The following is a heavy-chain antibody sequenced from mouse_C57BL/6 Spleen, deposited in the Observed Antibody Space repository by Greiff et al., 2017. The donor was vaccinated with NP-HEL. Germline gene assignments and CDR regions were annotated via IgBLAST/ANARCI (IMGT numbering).Heavy chain of an antibody. CDR1: GYTFTSYG. D-gene: IGHD2-3*01. CDR2: IYPRSGNT. Sequence: QVQLQQSGAELARPGASVKLSCKASGYTFTSYGISWVKQRTGQGLEWIGEIYPRSGNTYYNEKFKGKATLTADKSSSTAYMELRSLTSEDSAVYFCARGGEGYSGGYYFDYGGKGTPLTVSS. V-gene: IGHV1-81*01. CDR3: ARGGEGYSGGYYFDY. J-gene: IGHJ2*01.